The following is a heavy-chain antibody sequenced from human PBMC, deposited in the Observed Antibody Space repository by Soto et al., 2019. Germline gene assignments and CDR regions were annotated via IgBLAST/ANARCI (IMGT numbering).Heavy chain of an antibody. J-gene: IGHJ6*04. CDR2: ISSSSSTI. D-gene: IGHD3-3*01. V-gene: IGHV3-48*01. Sequence: PGGSLRLSCAASGFTFSSYSMNWVRQAPGKGLEWVSYISSSSSTIYYADSVKGRFTISRDNAKNSLYLQMNSLRAEDTAVYYCARVMGRVDFWSGSKSGMDVWGKGTTVTVSS. CDR1: GFTFSSYS. CDR3: ARVMGRVDFWSGSKSGMDV.